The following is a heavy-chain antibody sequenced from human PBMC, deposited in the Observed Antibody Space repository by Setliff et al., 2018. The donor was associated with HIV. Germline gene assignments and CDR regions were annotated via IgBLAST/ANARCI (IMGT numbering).Heavy chain of an antibody. J-gene: IGHJ6*03. Sequence: ASVKVSCKASGGTFNSYSFNWVRQAPGQGLEWMGIINPSGGSTSYAQRFQGRVTMTRDSSMSTVYMILSSLRSEDTAVYYCARTGDSSGRTTYYYYMDVWGKGTTVTVSS. CDR3: ARTGDSSGRTTYYYYMDV. CDR1: GGTFNSYS. D-gene: IGHD3-22*01. V-gene: IGHV1-46*02. CDR2: INPSGGST.